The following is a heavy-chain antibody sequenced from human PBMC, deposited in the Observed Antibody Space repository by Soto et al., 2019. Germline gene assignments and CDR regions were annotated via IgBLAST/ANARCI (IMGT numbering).Heavy chain of an antibody. J-gene: IGHJ4*02. D-gene: IGHD4-17*01. Sequence: GGSLRLSCAASGFTFSGSAMHWVRQASGKGLEWVGRIRSKANSYATAYAASVKGRFTISRDDSKNTAYLQMNSLKTEDTAVYYCTSTYGDSTNVFDYWGQGTLVTVSS. CDR3: TSTYGDSTNVFDY. CDR2: IRSKANSYAT. CDR1: GFTFSGSA. V-gene: IGHV3-73*01.